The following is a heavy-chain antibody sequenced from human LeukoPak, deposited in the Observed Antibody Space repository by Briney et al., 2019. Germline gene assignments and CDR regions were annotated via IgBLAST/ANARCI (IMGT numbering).Heavy chain of an antibody. CDR3: AKHGYCSGISCFFDF. V-gene: IGHV3-23*01. D-gene: IGHD2-2*03. CDR1: GFTFSSYA. J-gene: IGHJ4*02. Sequence: PGGSLRLSCAASGFTFSSYAMSWVRQAPAKGLEWVSGISGSGPYTFYTDSVKGRFTISRDSSKNTLYLQMNSLRAEDTALYYCAKHGYCSGISCFFDFWGQGILVTVAS. CDR2: ISGSGPYT.